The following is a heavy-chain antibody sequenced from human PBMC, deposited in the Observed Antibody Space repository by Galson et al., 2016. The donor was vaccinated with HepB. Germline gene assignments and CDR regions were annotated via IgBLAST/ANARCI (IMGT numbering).Heavy chain of an antibody. Sequence: CAISGDSVSSDSATWNWIRQSPSRGLEWLGRTYYRSKWHNDYALSVKSRISINADTSKNQISLQLNSVSPEDTAVYYCARVPLLFVDAVGYDAFDIWGQGTLATVSS. CDR1: GDSVSSDSAT. CDR2: TYYRSKWHN. V-gene: IGHV6-1*01. D-gene: IGHD3-22*01. J-gene: IGHJ3*02. CDR3: ARVPLLFVDAVGYDAFDI.